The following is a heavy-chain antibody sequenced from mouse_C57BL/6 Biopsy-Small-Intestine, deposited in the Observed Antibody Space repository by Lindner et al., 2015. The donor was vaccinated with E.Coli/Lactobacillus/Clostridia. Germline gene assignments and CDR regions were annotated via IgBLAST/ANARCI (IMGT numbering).Heavy chain of an antibody. V-gene: IGHV1-81*01. CDR1: GYTFTSYG. CDR2: IYPRSGNT. Sequence: VQLQESGAELARPGASVKLSCKASGYTFTSYGISWVKQRTGQGLEWIGEIYPRSGNTYYNEKFKGKATLTADKSSSTAYMELRSLTSEDSAVYFCAREGGADSSGYSYYFDYWGQGTTLTVSS. J-gene: IGHJ2*01. CDR3: AREGGADSSGYSYYFDY. D-gene: IGHD3-2*02.